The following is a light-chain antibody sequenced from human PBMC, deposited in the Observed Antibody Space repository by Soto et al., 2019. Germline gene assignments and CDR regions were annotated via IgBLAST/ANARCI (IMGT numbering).Light chain of an antibody. CDR2: GNS. J-gene: IGLJ3*02. V-gene: IGLV1-40*01. CDR1: SSNIGAGYD. Sequence: QSVLTQPPSVSGAPGQRVTISCTGSSSNIGAGYDVHWYQQLPGTAPKLLIYGNSNRPSGVPDRFSGSKSGTSASLAIPGLQAEEEADYYCQSYDSSLSGWVFGGGTKVTVL. CDR3: QSYDSSLSGWV.